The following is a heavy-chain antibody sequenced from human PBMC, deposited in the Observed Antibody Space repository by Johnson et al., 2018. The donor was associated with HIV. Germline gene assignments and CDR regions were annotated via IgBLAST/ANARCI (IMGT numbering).Heavy chain of an antibody. CDR2: ISYDGSNK. CDR1: GFTFSSYA. J-gene: IGHJ3*02. D-gene: IGHD6-19*01. CDR3: ARAFSSGWYPHDAFDI. V-gene: IGHV3-30*14. Sequence: QVQLVESGGGVVQPGRSLRLSCAASGFTFSSYAMHWVRQAPGKGLEWVAVISYDGSNKYYADSVKGRFTISRDNSKNTLYLQMYSLRPEDTAVYYCARAFSSGWYPHDAFDIWGQGTMVTVSS.